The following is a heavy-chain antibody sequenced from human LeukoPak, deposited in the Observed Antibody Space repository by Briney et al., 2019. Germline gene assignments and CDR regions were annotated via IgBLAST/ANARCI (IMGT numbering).Heavy chain of an antibody. Sequence: GGSLRLSCAASGFTFSNYAMRWVRQAPGKGLEWVSGISGRDESTYYADSVEGRFTISRDNSKNTVFLQMNSLRVEDTAVYFCAKENFYNPYFENWRQGTLVTVSS. J-gene: IGHJ4*02. CDR3: AKENFYNPYFEN. CDR1: GFTFSNYA. D-gene: IGHD5-24*01. CDR2: ISGRDEST. V-gene: IGHV3-23*01.